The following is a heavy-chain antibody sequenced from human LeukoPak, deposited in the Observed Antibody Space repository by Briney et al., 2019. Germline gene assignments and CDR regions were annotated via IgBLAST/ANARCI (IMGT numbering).Heavy chain of an antibody. CDR3: ARDHCSSTSCYFTGYYYYYGMDV. CDR1: GFTFSDYY. V-gene: IGHV3-11*01. Sequence: GGSLRLSCAASGFTFSDYYMSWIRQAPGKGLEWVSYISSSGSTIYYADSVKGRFTISRDNAKNSLYLQMNSLRAEDTAVYYRARDHCSSTSCYFTGYYYYYGMDVWGQGTTVTVSS. CDR2: ISSSGSTI. J-gene: IGHJ6*02. D-gene: IGHD2-2*01.